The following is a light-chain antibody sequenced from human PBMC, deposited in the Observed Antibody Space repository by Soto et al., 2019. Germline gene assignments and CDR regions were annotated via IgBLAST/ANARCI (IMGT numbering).Light chain of an antibody. V-gene: IGLV1-40*01. CDR3: QSYDNSHDWDMI. Sequence: QSVLTQPPSVSGAPGQRVTISCTGSSSNIGAGYAVHWYQQLPGTAPKLLISDNTNRPSGVPDRFSASKSGTTASLAITGLQAEDEAEYYCQSYDNSHDWDMIFGGGTKLTVL. CDR1: SSNIGAGYA. J-gene: IGLJ2*01. CDR2: DNT.